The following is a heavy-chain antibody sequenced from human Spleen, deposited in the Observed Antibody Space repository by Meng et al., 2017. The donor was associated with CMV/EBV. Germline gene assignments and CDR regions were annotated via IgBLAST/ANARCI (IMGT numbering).Heavy chain of an antibody. D-gene: IGHD3-22*01. CDR1: GDSISSNKW. Sequence: SETLSLTCGVSGDSISSNKWWSWVRQPPGKGLEWIGEIYHSGSTNYNPSLKTRVTISMDKSKNHFSLKLTSVTAADTAVYYCARAYYDSTGSYYGLDVWGHGTTVTVSS. J-gene: IGHJ6*02. CDR3: ARAYYDSTGSYYGLDV. CDR2: IYHSGST. V-gene: IGHV4-4*02.